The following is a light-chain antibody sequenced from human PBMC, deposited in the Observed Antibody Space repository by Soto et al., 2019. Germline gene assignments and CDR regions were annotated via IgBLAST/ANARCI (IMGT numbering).Light chain of an antibody. Sequence: DIHMTQSPSSLSASVGDRVTITCRASQSIRSYLNWYQQKPGKAPKLLIYAASSLQSGVPSRFSGSGSGTDFTLTISSLQPEDFETYYCQQSYSNPWTFGQGTKVDIK. CDR1: QSIRSY. V-gene: IGKV1-39*01. CDR2: AAS. J-gene: IGKJ1*01. CDR3: QQSYSNPWT.